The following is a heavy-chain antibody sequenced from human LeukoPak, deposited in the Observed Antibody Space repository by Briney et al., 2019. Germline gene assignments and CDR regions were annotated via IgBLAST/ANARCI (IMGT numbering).Heavy chain of an antibody. J-gene: IGHJ4*02. Sequence: PGGSLRLSCTTSGFTFGDYALSWVRQAPGKGLEWVGLIRSEAYGGTTEYAASVTGRFTISRDDSKSIVYLQMNSLNTEDTAVYYCLRDFRGNYYDSTGYYAPCDYWGQGTLVTVSS. D-gene: IGHD3-22*01. CDR3: LRDFRGNYYDSTGYYAPCDY. CDR2: IRSEAYGGTT. V-gene: IGHV3-49*04. CDR1: GFTFGDYA.